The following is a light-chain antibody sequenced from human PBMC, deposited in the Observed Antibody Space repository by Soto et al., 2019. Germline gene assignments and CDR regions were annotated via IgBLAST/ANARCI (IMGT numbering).Light chain of an antibody. J-gene: IGKJ5*01. CDR1: QSVSSY. CDR3: QQRSNWPPIT. V-gene: IGKV3-11*01. CDR2: DAS. Sequence: ESVLTQSPATLSLYQGERATLSCRASQSVSSYLAWYQQKPGQAPRLLIYDASNRATGIPARFSDSGSGTDFTLTISSLEPEDFAVYYCQQRSNWPPITFGQGTLLEIK.